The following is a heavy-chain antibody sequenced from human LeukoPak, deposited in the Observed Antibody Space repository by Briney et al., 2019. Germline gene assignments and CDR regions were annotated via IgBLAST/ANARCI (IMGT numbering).Heavy chain of an antibody. CDR2: IIPIFGTA. CDR3: ARDNSVRDEAWWFNP. D-gene: IGHD5-24*01. Sequence: GASVKVSCKASGGTFSGYAISWVRQAPGQGLEWMGGIIPIFGTANYAQKFQGRVTITADESASTAYMELSNLRSEDTAVYYCARDNSVRDEAWWFNPWGQGTLVTVSS. J-gene: IGHJ5*02. CDR1: GGTFSGYA. V-gene: IGHV1-69*13.